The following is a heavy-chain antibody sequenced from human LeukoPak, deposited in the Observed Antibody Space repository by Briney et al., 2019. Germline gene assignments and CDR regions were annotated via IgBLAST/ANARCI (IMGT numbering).Heavy chain of an antibody. CDR1: GFTFSSYG. Sequence: PGGSLRLSCAASGFTFSSYGMHWVRQAPGKGLEWVAVISYDGSNKYYADSVKGRFTISRDNSKNTLYLQMNSLRAEDTAVYYCARSPSNEAAGLYYYYGMDVWGQGTTVTVSS. V-gene: IGHV3-30*03. J-gene: IGHJ6*02. D-gene: IGHD6-13*01. CDR2: ISYDGSNK. CDR3: ARSPSNEAAGLYYYYGMDV.